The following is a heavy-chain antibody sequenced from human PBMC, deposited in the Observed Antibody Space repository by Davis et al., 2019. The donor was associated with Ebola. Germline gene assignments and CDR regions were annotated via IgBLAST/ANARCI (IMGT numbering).Heavy chain of an antibody. CDR1: GYTFTGYN. CDR2: IISNSGGT. Sequence: ASVKVSCQASGYTFTGYNMHWVRQAPGHGLEWMGRIISNSGGTNYAQKFQGRVTMTRDTSISTAYMELSSLRSDDTAVYYCARGHNFGFEFWGQGALVTVSS. D-gene: IGHD1-1*01. CDR3: ARGHNFGFEF. V-gene: IGHV1-2*06. J-gene: IGHJ4*02.